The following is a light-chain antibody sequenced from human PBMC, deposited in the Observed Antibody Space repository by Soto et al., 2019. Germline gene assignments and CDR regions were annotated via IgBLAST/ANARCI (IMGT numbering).Light chain of an antibody. Sequence: EIVMTQSPATLSVSPGERATLSCRASQSVSSNLAWYQQKPGQAPRLLIYGASTRATGIPARFSGSGSGTECTLTITSLQSVDFASYYCQQYNNWPRTFGQGTKAEIK. CDR2: GAS. J-gene: IGKJ1*01. CDR1: QSVSSN. V-gene: IGKV3-15*01. CDR3: QQYNNWPRT.